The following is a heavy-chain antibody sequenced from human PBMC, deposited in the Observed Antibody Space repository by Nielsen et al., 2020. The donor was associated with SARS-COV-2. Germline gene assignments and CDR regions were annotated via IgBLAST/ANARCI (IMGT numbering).Heavy chain of an antibody. D-gene: IGHD4-17*01. CDR1: GDSVSSGSAA. J-gene: IGHJ6*03. Sequence: SQTLSLTCAISGDSVSSGSAAWNWIRQSPSRRLEWLGRTYYRSKWYNDYAVSVKSRITINPDTSKNQFSLHLNSVTPEDTAVYYCARARGAYGDYYYYYYTDVWGKGTTVTVSS. CDR2: TYYRSKWYN. V-gene: IGHV6-1*01. CDR3: ARARGAYGDYYYYYYTDV.